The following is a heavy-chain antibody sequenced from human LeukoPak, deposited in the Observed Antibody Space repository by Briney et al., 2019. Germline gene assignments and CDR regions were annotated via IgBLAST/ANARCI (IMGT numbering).Heavy chain of an antibody. J-gene: IGHJ4*02. CDR3: ARWGLGYCSGGSCEVDY. D-gene: IGHD2-15*01. V-gene: IGHV3-21*01. CDR2: ISSSSSYI. CDR1: GFTFSSYS. Sequence: GGSLRLSCAASGFTFSSYSMNWVRQAPGKGLEWVSSISSSSSYIYYADSVKGRFTISRDNAKNSLYLQMNSLRAEDTAVYYCARWGLGYCSGGSCEVDYWGQGTLVTVSS.